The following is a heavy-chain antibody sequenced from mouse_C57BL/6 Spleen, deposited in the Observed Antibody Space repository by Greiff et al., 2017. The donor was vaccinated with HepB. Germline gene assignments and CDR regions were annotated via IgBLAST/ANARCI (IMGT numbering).Heavy chain of an antibody. CDR3: ARILGSGKAWFAY. V-gene: IGHV1-52*01. CDR2: IDPSDSET. D-gene: IGHD3-2*02. J-gene: IGHJ3*01. CDR1: GYTFTSYW. Sequence: QVQLQQPGAELVRPGSSVKLSCKASGYTFTSYWMHWVKQRPIQGLEWIGNIDPSDSETHYNQKFKDKATLTVDKSSSTAYMQLSSLTSEDSAVYYWARILGSGKAWFAYWGQGTLVTVSA.